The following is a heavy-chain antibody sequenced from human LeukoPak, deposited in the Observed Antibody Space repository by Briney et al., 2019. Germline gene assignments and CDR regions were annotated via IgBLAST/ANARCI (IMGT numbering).Heavy chain of an antibody. D-gene: IGHD3-10*01. CDR2: IWYDGSNK. V-gene: IGHV3-33*01. CDR1: GFTFSSYG. J-gene: IGHJ6*02. CDR3: ASDRITMVRGVILYYYGMDV. Sequence: DPGGSLRLSCAASGFTFSSYGMHWVRQAPGKGLKWVAVIWYDGSNKYYADSVKGRFTISRDNSKNTLYLQMNSLRAEDTAVYYCASDRITMVRGVILYYYGMDVWGQGTTVTVSS.